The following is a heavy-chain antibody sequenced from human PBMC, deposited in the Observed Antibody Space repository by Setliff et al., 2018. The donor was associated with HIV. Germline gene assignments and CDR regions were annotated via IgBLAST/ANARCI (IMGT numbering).Heavy chain of an antibody. D-gene: IGHD3-22*01. CDR2: MRSSSNYI. V-gene: IGHV3-21*01. CDR1: EFTFSSYT. Sequence: GGSLRLSCAASEFTFSSYTMKWVRQAPGKGLEWVSSMRSSSNYIYYADSVKGRFTISRDNAKNSLYLQMNSLRAEDTAVYYCARPNYYDRTTFDSWGQGTLVTVSS. J-gene: IGHJ4*02. CDR3: ARPNYYDRTTFDS.